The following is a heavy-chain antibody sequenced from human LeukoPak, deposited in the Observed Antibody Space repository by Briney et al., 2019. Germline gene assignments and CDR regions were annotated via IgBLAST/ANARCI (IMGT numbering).Heavy chain of an antibody. CDR1: GLTVSRNY. V-gene: IGHV3-66*01. CDR3: ARAGPSSSWHQFDY. J-gene: IGHJ4*02. CDR2: IYSGGRT. Sequence: SGGSLRLSCAASGLTVSRNYMSWVRQAPGKGLEWVSVIYSGGRTYYADSVKGRFTISRDNSKNTLYLQMNSLRAEETAVYYCARAGPSSSWHQFDYWGQGTLVTVSS. D-gene: IGHD6-13*01.